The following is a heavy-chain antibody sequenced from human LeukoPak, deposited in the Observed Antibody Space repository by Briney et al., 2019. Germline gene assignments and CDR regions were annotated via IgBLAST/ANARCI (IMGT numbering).Heavy chain of an antibody. J-gene: IGHJ4*02. D-gene: IGHD3-3*01. CDR1: GFTFSSYW. Sequence: GGSLRLSCAASGFTFSSYWMSWVRQAPGKGLEWVANINEDGSEKYYVDSVKGRFTISRDNAKNSLYLQMDSLRAEDTAVYYCARDGPHYDFWSGPAYWGQGTLVTVSS. CDR2: INEDGSEK. V-gene: IGHV3-7*05. CDR3: ARDGPHYDFWSGPAY.